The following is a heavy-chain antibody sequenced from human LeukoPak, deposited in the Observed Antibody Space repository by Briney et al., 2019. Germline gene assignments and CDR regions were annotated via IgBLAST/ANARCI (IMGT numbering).Heavy chain of an antibody. CDR1: GFTFSSFG. V-gene: IGHV3-15*01. Sequence: GGSLRLSCAASGFTFSSFGMHWVRQAPGKGLEGVGRIKSKTDGGTTDYAAPVKGRFTISRDDSKTTLYLQMNSLKSEDTAVYYCTTVRGSSYQYFQRWGQGTLVTVSS. D-gene: IGHD6-13*01. J-gene: IGHJ1*01. CDR2: IKSKTDGGTT. CDR3: TTVRGSSYQYFQR.